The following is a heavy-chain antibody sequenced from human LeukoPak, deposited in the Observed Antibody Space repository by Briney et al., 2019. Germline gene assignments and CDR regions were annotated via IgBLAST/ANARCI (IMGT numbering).Heavy chain of an antibody. CDR3: ARGTLLNAFDI. D-gene: IGHD1-26*01. Sequence: GGSLRLSCAASGFSLSTYEMNWVRQAPGKGLEWVSYFRSSRGTIYYAASVRGRFTVSGDSAKNSLYLQMSSLRADDTAVYYCARGTLLNAFDIWGQGTMVTVSS. J-gene: IGHJ3*02. CDR2: FRSSRGTI. CDR1: GFSLSTYE. V-gene: IGHV3-48*03.